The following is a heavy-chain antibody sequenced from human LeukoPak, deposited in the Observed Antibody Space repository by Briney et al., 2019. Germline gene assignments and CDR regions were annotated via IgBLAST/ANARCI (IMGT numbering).Heavy chain of an antibody. Sequence: SETLSLTCTVSGGSISSYYWSWIWQPPGKGLEWIGYIYYSGSTNYNPSLKSRVTISVDTSKNQFSLKLSSVTAADTAVYYCARERASSSGIDYWGQGTLVTVSS. CDR1: GGSISSYY. CDR2: IYYSGST. D-gene: IGHD6-19*01. J-gene: IGHJ4*02. V-gene: IGHV4-59*01. CDR3: ARERASSSGIDY.